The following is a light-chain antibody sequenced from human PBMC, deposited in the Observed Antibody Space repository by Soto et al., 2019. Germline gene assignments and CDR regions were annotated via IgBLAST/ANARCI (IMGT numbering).Light chain of an antibody. CDR2: DVS. CDR3: SSYSTSSTRV. CDR1: SSDVGGYNF. Sequence: QSALTQPASVSGSPGQPITISCTGTSSDVGGYNFVSWYQHHPGKAPKLMIYDVSNRPSGVSNRFSGSKSGNTASLTISGLQAEDEADYYCSSYSTSSTRVFGTGTKVTVL. J-gene: IGLJ1*01. V-gene: IGLV2-14*03.